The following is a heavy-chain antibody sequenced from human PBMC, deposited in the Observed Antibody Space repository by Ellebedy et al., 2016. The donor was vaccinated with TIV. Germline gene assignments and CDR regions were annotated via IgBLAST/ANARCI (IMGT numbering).Heavy chain of an antibody. CDR3: ARQPDSSVFRNDWVFDY. Sequence: ASVKVSCKASGYSFTGYWIGWVRQMPGKGLEWMGIINPSDSDTRFSPSFQGQVTISADKSISTAYLQWSSLKASDTAMYYCARQPDSSVFRNDWVFDYWGQGTLVTVSS. J-gene: IGHJ4*02. CDR2: INPSDSDT. D-gene: IGHD3-22*01. V-gene: IGHV5-51*01. CDR1: GYSFTGYW.